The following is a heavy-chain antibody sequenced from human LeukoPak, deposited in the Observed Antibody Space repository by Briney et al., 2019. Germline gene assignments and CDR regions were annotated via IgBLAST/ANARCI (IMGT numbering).Heavy chain of an antibody. CDR1: GYSISSGYY. D-gene: IGHD1-1*01. Sequence: SETLSLTCTVSGYSISSGYYWGWIRQPPAKGLEWIGSIYHSGSTYYNPSLKSRVTISVDTSKNQFSLKLSSVTAADTAVYYCARDPSNSDGDWGQGTLVTVSS. V-gene: IGHV4-38-2*02. CDR2: IYHSGST. CDR3: ARDPSNSDGD. J-gene: IGHJ4*02.